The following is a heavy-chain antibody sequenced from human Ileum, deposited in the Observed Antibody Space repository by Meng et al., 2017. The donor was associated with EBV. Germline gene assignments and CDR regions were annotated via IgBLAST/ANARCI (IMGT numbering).Heavy chain of an antibody. CDR1: GACATGGGSS. CDR2: IYLAGGA. V-gene: IGHV4-30-2*01. Sequence: SRSGLRTPSQALYRTGCGGGACATGGGSSGIWYRHARGKGLEWIGYIYLAGGAYSNPSLRRRVTMSVDTSKNQFSLKLASVTAADTAVYYWARARGGYTSGGCFDSWGQGTLVTVSS. J-gene: IGHJ4*02. D-gene: IGHD2-15*01. CDR3: ARARGGYTSGGCFDS.